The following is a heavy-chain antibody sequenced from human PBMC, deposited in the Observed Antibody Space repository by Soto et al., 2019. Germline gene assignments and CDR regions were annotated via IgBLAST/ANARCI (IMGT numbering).Heavy chain of an antibody. J-gene: IGHJ6*02. CDR2: VHHSWGS. CDR3: ARQGFGPLHGLVDV. CDR1: GGSISSYY. D-gene: IGHD3-10*01. Sequence: QVQLQESGPGLVKPSETLSLSCTVSGGSISSYYWSWFRQSPGKRMEWIGYVHHSWGSSYNPSLQSRVALSLDPSKSQFSLQVTSVTAPDTAVYYCARQGFGPLHGLVDVWGQGTTVTVSS. V-gene: IGHV4-59*08.